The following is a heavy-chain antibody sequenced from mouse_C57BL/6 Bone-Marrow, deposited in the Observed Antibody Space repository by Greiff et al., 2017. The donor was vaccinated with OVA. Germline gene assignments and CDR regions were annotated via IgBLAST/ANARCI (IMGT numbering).Heavy chain of an antibody. Sequence: VQLQQSGAELVRPGTSVKVSCKASGYAFTNYLIEWVKQRPGQGLEWIGVINPGSGGTNYNEKFKGKATLTADKSSSTAYMQLSSLTSEDSAVYFCARDGLLYFDYWGQGTTLTVSS. CDR3: ARDGLLYFDY. CDR1: GYAFTNYL. V-gene: IGHV1-54*01. CDR2: INPGSGGT. J-gene: IGHJ2*01.